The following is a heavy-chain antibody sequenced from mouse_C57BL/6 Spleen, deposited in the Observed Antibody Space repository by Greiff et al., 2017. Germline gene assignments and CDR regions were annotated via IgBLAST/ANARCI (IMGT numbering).Heavy chain of an antibody. D-gene: IGHD1-1*01. V-gene: IGHV14-1*01. Sequence: EVQLQQSGAELVRPGASVKLSCTASGFNIKDYYMHWVKQRPEQGLEWIGRIDPEDGDTEYAPKFQGKATMTADTSSNTAYLQLSSLTSEDTAVYYCTNFLITTGHYFDYWGQGTTLTVSS. J-gene: IGHJ2*01. CDR2: IDPEDGDT. CDR1: GFNIKDYY. CDR3: TNFLITTGHYFDY.